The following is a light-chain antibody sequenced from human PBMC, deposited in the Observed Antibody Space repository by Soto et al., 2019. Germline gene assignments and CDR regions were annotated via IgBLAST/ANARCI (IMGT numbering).Light chain of an antibody. V-gene: IGLV2-18*02. CDR2: EVS. J-gene: IGLJ2*01. CDR3: SAYTSSSTVL. Sequence: QSALTQPPSVSGSPGQSVTISCTGTSSDVGSYNRVSWYQQTPDTAPKLMIYEVSDRPSGIPDRFSGSKSGNTASLTISGLQAEDEADYYCSAYTSSSTVLFGGGTKLTVL. CDR1: SSDVGSYNR.